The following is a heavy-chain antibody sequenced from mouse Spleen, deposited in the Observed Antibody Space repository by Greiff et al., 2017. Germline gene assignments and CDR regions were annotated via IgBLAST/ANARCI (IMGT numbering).Heavy chain of an antibody. J-gene: IGHJ2*01. CDR2: IDPENGDT. CDR3: LLYGSDY. D-gene: IGHD2-12*01. Sequence: EVQLQQSGAELVRPGASVKLSCTASGFNIKDDYMHWVKQRPEQGLEWIGWIDPENGDTEYASKFQGKATITADTSSNTAYLQLSSLTSEDTAVYYCLLYGSDYWGQGTTLTVSS. CDR1: GFNIKDDY. V-gene: IGHV14-4*01.